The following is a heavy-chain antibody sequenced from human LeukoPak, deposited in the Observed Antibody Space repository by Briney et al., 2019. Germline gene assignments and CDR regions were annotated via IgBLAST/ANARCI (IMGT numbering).Heavy chain of an antibody. CDR1: GYTFTGYY. CDR2: INPNSGGT. Sequence: GASVKVSCKASGYTFTGYYMHWVRQAPGQGLEWMGWINPNSGGTNYAQKFQGRVTMTRDTSISTAYMELSRLRSDDTAVYYCARDLSMLASWLDPWGQGTLVTVSS. V-gene: IGHV1-2*02. J-gene: IGHJ5*02. D-gene: IGHD2-21*01. CDR3: ARDLSMLASWLDP.